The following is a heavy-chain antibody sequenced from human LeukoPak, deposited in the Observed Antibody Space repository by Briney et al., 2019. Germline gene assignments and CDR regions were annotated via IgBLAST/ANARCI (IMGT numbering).Heavy chain of an antibody. V-gene: IGHV4-59*12. CDR1: GGSISSYY. CDR3: ARGGEYYYDSSGYYL. CDR2: IYYSGST. Sequence: PSETLSLTCTGSGGSISSYYWSWIRQPPGKGLEWIGYIYYSGSTNYNPSLKSRVTISVDTSKNQFSLKLSSVTAADTAVYYCARGGEYYYDSSGYYLWGQGTLVTVSS. D-gene: IGHD3-22*01. J-gene: IGHJ4*02.